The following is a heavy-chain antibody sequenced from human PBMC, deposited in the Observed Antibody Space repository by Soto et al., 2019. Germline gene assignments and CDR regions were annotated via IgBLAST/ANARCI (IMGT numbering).Heavy chain of an antibody. J-gene: IGHJ3*02. Sequence: CAASGFTFNSYAMSWVRQAPGKGLEWVSAISSRGGRTHYAASVKGRFTISRDDSKNTAYLQLNSLKTEDTAIYYCTRIFSDAFDIWGQGTMVTVSS. CDR1: GFTFNSYA. CDR3: TRIFSDAFDI. V-gene: IGHV3-23*01. D-gene: IGHD3-9*01. CDR2: ISSRGGRT.